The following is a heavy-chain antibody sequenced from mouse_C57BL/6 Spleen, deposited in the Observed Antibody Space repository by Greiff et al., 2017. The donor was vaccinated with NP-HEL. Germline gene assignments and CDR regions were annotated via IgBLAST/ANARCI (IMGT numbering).Heavy chain of an antibody. D-gene: IGHD2-1*01. CDR2: INPNNGGT. CDR1: GYTFTDYN. Sequence: EVKLVESGPELVKPGASVKIPCKASGYTFTDYNMDWVKQSHGKSLEWIGDINPNNGGTIYNQKFKGKATLTVDKSSSTAYMELRSLTSEDTAVYYCAREGLLSYAMDYWGQGTSVTVSS. V-gene: IGHV1-18*01. J-gene: IGHJ4*01. CDR3: AREGLLSYAMDY.